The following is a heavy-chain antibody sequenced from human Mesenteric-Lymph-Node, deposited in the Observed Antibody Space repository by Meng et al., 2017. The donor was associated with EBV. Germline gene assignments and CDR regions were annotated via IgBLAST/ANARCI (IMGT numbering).Heavy chain of an antibody. D-gene: IGHD2-15*01. J-gene: IGHJ4*02. V-gene: IGHV4-34*01. Sequence: QVPLQQWGAGPLKPSGTLVLTCAYYGGSFSGYYWGWIRQPPGKGLEWIGEINPSGSTNYNSSLKSRVTMSVDTSKNQFSLKLSSVTAADTAVYYCARYGCSGGSCYPYFDYWGQGTLVTVSS. CDR2: INPSGST. CDR1: GGSFSGYY. CDR3: ARYGCSGGSCYPYFDY.